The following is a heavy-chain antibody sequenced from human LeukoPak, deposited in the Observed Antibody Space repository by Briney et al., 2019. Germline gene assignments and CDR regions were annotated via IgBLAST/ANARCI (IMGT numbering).Heavy chain of an antibody. J-gene: IGHJ4*02. CDR3: ARDTSSSLDVGPSDY. D-gene: IGHD6-13*01. Sequence: ASVKVSCKASGYTFTSYGISWVRQAPGQGLEWMGWISAYNGNTNYAQKLQGRVTMTTDTSTSTAYMELRSLGSDDTAVYYCARDTSSSLDVGPSDYWGQGTLVTVSS. V-gene: IGHV1-18*01. CDR2: ISAYNGNT. CDR1: GYTFTSYG.